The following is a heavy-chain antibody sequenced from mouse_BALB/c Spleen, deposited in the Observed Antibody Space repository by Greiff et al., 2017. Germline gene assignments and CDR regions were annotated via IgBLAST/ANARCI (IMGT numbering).Heavy chain of an antibody. CDR1: GYTFTSYW. Sequence: VHVKQSGTVLARPGASVKMSCKASGYTFTSYWMHWVKQRPGQGLEWIGAIYPGNSDTSYNQKFKGKAKLTAVTSTSTAYMELSSLTNEDSAVYYCTKFPYYYGSSYGYFDYWGQGTTLTVSS. J-gene: IGHJ2*01. CDR2: IYPGNSDT. CDR3: TKFPYYYGSSYGYFDY. D-gene: IGHD1-1*01. V-gene: IGHV1-5*01.